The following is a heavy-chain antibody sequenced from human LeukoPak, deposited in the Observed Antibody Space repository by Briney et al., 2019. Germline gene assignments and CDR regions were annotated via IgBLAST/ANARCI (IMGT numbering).Heavy chain of an antibody. D-gene: IGHD2-21*02. Sequence: ASVKVSCKASGYTFTGYYMHWVRQAPGQGLEWMGRINPNSGGTNYAQKFQGRVTMTRDTSISTAYMELSRLRSDDTAVYYCARAVDCGGDCYYFDPWGQGTLVTVSS. CDR2: INPNSGGT. CDR3: ARAVDCGGDCYYFDP. CDR1: GYTFTGYY. V-gene: IGHV1-2*06. J-gene: IGHJ5*02.